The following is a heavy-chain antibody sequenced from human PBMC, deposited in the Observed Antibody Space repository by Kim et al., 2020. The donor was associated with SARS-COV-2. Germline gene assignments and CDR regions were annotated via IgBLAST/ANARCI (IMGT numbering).Heavy chain of an antibody. CDR1: GITSSSYW. V-gene: IGHV3-7*01. J-gene: IGHJ4*02. Sequence: GGSLRLSCVESGITSSSYWLTWVRQAPGKGLEWVANIQRDGSERYYGDSVKGRFTISRDNAKSTVFLQMHSLRSEDTAVYYCGISGIWGEGTLVTISS. CDR3: GISGI. CDR2: IQRDGSER.